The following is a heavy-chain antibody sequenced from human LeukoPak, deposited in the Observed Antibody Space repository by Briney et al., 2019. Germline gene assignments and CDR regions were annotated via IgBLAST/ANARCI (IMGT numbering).Heavy chain of an antibody. CDR3: AREYSGSVDC. CDR1: GVSISSSTFY. J-gene: IGHJ4*02. CDR2: IYYSGST. V-gene: IGHV4-39*02. Sequence: SETLSLTCTVSGVSISSSTFYWGWIRQAPGKGLEWIGSIYYSGSTYYSPSLKSRVTISIDTSKNQFSLKLRSVTAADTAIYYCAREYSGSVDCWGQGTLVTVSS. D-gene: IGHD1-26*01.